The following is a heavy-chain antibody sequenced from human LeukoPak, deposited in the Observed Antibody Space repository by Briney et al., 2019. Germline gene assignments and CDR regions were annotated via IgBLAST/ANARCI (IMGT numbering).Heavy chain of an antibody. CDR3: ARDRGWRTSGYYLYHFDY. Sequence: GGSLRLSCVASGFTFTDYFMSWVRQAPGKGLEWVASIKHNGGEKYYVDSVKGRFTISRDNAKNSLYLEMSSLRVEDTAVYYCARDRGWRTSGYYLYHFDYWGQGTLVTVSS. CDR2: IKHNGGEK. V-gene: IGHV3-7*01. D-gene: IGHD3-22*01. J-gene: IGHJ4*02. CDR1: GFTFTDYF.